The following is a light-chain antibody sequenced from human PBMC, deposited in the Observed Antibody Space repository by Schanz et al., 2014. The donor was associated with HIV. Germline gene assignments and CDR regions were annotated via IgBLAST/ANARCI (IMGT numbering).Light chain of an antibody. CDR1: QSISSTY. V-gene: IGKV3-20*01. Sequence: EIVLTQSPGTLSLSPGQRATLSCRASQSISSTYLAWYQQKPGQAPRLLIYGASNRATGIPDRFSGSGSGTDFTLTISRLEPEDLAVYYCQQYGSSPPITFGRGTRLEIK. CDR2: GAS. CDR3: QQYGSSPPIT. J-gene: IGKJ5*01.